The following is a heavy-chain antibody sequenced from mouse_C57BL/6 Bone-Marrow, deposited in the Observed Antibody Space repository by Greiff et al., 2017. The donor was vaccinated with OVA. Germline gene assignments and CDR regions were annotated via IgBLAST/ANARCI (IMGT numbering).Heavy chain of an antibody. CDR2: IDPSDSYT. CDR1: GYTFTSYW. J-gene: IGHJ3*01. D-gene: IGHD5-5*01. CDR3: AREAIYLTWFAY. V-gene: IGHV1-69*01. Sequence: QVQLQQSGAELVMPGASVKLSCKASGYTFTSYWMHWVKQRPGQGLEWIGEIDPSDSYTNYNQKFKGKSTLTVDKSYSTAYMLLSSLTSEDSAVYYCAREAIYLTWFAYWGQGTLVTVSA.